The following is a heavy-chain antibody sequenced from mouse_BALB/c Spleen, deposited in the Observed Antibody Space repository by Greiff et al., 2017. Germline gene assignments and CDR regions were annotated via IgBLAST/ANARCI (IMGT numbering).Heavy chain of an antibody. CDR3: TRLDYYGSSLYWYFDV. D-gene: IGHD1-1*01. V-gene: IGHV1-5*01. Sequence: VQLQQSGTVLARPGASVKMSCKASGYTFTSYWMHWVKQRPGQGLEWIGAIYPGNSDTSYNQKFKGKAKLTAVTSTSTAYMELSSLTNEDSAVYYCTRLDYYGSSLYWYFDVWGAGTTVTVSS. CDR2: IYPGNSDT. CDR1: GYTFTSYW. J-gene: IGHJ1*01.